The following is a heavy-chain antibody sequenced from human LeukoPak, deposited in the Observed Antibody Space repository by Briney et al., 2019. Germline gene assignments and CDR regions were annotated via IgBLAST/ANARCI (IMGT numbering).Heavy chain of an antibody. CDR3: AKDSLSVGAPRSVV. D-gene: IGHD1-26*01. CDR2: ISGSGGST. CDR1: GFTFSSYA. J-gene: IGHJ4*02. Sequence: PGGSLRLSCAASGFTFSSYAMSWVRQAPGKGLEWVSAISGSGGSTYYADSVKGRFTISRDNSKNTLYLQMNSLRAEDTAVYYCAKDSLSVGAPRSVVWGQGTLVTVSS. V-gene: IGHV3-23*01.